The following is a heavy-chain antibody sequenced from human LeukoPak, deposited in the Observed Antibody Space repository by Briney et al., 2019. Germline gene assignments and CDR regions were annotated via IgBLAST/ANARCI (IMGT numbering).Heavy chain of an antibody. V-gene: IGHV4-31*03. J-gene: IGHJ4*02. CDR2: IYYSGST. CDR1: GGSSSSTNYH. CDR3: ARQRGHYDSRHD. Sequence: SQTLSLTCSVSGGSSSSTNYHWSWIRQHPGKGLEWIGYIYYSGSTYYNPSLKSRVTISVDTSKNQFSLKLSSVTAADTAVYYCARQRGHYDSRHDWGQGTLVTVSS. D-gene: IGHD3-22*01.